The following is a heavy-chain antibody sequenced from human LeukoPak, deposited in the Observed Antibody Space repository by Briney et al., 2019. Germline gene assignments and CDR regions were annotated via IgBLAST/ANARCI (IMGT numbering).Heavy chain of an antibody. Sequence: GGSLRLSCVGSGFTFSNFWMQWVRQVPGEGLEWVANIKQDGSEKYYVDSLKGRFIISRDNAKNSVFLQMSSLSAEDTAMYYCVGGTGWLVRHWGQGALVTVSS. J-gene: IGHJ1*01. D-gene: IGHD5-12*01. CDR1: GFTFSNFW. CDR2: IKQDGSEK. CDR3: VGGTGWLVRH. V-gene: IGHV3-7*01.